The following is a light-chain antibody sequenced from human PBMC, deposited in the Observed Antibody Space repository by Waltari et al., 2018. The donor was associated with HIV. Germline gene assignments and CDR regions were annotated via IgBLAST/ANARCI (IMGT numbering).Light chain of an antibody. CDR2: DAS. Sequence: EVVLTQSPATLSLSPGERATLSCRASQSVSGYLAWYQQKPGQAPRLLISDASNRATGIPARFSGSGSGTDFTLTISSLEPEDFAVYYCQQRSNWPYTFGQGTKLEIK. J-gene: IGKJ2*01. V-gene: IGKV3-11*01. CDR1: QSVSGY. CDR3: QQRSNWPYT.